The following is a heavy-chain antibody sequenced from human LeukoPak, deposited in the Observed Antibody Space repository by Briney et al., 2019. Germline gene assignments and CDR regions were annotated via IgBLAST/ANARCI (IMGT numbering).Heavy chain of an antibody. CDR3: AKDGSGGSCPDY. D-gene: IGHD2-15*01. V-gene: IGHV3-23*01. J-gene: IGHJ4*02. Sequence: GGSLRLSCAASGFTFSSYAMSWVRQAPGKGLEWVSAISGSGGSTYYADSVKGRFTISRDNSKNTLYLQMNSPRAEDTAVYYCAKDGSGGSCPDYWGQGTLVTVSS. CDR2: ISGSGGST. CDR1: GFTFSSYA.